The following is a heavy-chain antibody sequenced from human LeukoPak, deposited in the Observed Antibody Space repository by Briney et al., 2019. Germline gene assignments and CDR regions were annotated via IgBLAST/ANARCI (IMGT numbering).Heavy chain of an antibody. V-gene: IGHV3-23*01. D-gene: IGHD6-13*01. J-gene: IGHJ4*02. CDR1: GFTFSSYA. Sequence: PGGSLRLSCAASGFTFSSYAMSWVRQAPGKGLEWVSAISGSGGSTYYADSVKGRFTISRDNSKNTLYLQMNSLRAEDTAVYYCARDNRLSSSPGFDYWGQGTLVTVSS. CDR2: ISGSGGST. CDR3: ARDNRLSSSPGFDY.